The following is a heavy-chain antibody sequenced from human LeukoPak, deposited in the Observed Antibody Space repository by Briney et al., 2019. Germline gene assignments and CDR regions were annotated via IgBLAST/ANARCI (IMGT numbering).Heavy chain of an antibody. V-gene: IGHV4-34*01. CDR2: INQSGST. CDR3: ARVTGVLMTVLDY. J-gene: IGHJ4*02. CDR1: GGSFSGYY. D-gene: IGHD4-11*01. Sequence: SETLSLTCAVYGGSFSGYYWSWIRQPPGKGLEWIGEINQSGSTNYNPSLKSRVTISVDTSKNQFSLKLSSVTAADTAVYYCARVTGVLMTVLDYWGQGTLVTVSS.